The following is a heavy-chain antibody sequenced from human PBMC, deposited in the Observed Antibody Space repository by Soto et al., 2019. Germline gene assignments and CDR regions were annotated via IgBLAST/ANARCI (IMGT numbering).Heavy chain of an antibody. Sequence: RLPYADWGFTVSGYAMIWVRQAPGKGLEWVSAISINGQGIYYADSVRGRFTISRDNSRNTVFLHMDSLRAEDTAVYYCARRKERSGPHYFDYWGQGSLVTVSS. CDR1: GFTVSGYA. V-gene: IGHV3-23*01. J-gene: IGHJ4*02. CDR2: ISINGQGI. D-gene: IGHD6-25*01. CDR3: ARRKERSGPHYFDY.